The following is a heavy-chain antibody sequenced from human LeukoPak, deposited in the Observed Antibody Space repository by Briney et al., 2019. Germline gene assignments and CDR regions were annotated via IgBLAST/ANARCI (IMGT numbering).Heavy chain of an antibody. CDR2: IYHSGST. CDR3: ARDWEWATVTFFDY. CDR1: GYSISSGYY. J-gene: IGHJ4*02. Sequence: PSETLSLTCTVSGYSISSGYYWGWIRQPPGRGLEWIGSIYHSGSTYYNPSLKSRVTISVDTSKNQFSLKLSSVTAADTAVYYCARDWEWATVTFFDYWGQGTLVTVSS. D-gene: IGHD4-17*01. V-gene: IGHV4-38-2*02.